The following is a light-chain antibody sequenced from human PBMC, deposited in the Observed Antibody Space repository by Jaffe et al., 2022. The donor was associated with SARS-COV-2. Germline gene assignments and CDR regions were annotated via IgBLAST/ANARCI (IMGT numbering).Light chain of an antibody. J-gene: IGLJ2*01. CDR1: SGSIASNY. CDR2: EDN. Sequence: NFMLTQPHSVSESPGKTVTISCTGSSGSIASNYVQWYQQRPGSAPTTVIYEDNQRPSGVPDRFSGSIDSSSNSASLTISGLKTEDEADYYCQSYDSSNIAVFGGGTKLTVL. CDR3: QSYDSSNIAV. V-gene: IGLV6-57*02.